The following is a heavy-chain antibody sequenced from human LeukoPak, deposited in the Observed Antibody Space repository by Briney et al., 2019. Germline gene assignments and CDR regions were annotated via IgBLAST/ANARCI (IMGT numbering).Heavy chain of an antibody. V-gene: IGHV5-51*01. CDR3: ARRSGSSWYRGYDYYYYMDV. CDR2: IYPGDSDT. D-gene: IGHD6-13*01. Sequence: GESLKIYCKGSGYSFTSYWIGWVRQMPGKGLEWMGIIYPGDSDTRYSPSFQGQVTISADKSISTAYLQWSSLKASDTAMYYCARRSGSSWYRGYDYYYYMDVWGKGTTVTVSS. CDR1: GYSFTSYW. J-gene: IGHJ6*03.